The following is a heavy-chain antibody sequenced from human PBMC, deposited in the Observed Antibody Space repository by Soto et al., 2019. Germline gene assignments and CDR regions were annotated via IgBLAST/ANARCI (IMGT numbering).Heavy chain of an antibody. V-gene: IGHV1-18*01. CDR2: IRSYNNST. J-gene: IGHJ4*02. CDR3: ARHGNGDDY. D-gene: IGHD2-8*01. CDR1: GYTFTSYG. Sequence: ASVKVSCKASGYTFTSYGVNWVRQAPGQGLEWMGWIRSYNNSTNYAQKLQGGVTMTTDTSTNTAYMELRSLRSDDTAVYYGARHGNGDDYWGQGTLVTVSS.